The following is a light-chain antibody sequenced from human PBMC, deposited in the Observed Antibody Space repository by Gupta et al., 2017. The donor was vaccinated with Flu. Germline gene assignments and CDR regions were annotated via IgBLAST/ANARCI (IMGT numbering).Light chain of an antibody. Sequence: PSPLSASVGDRVTITCRASQSISSSLAWYQQKPGKAPKLRIYKASNVETGVPSRFSGSGSGTDFTLTISSLQPDDFATYYCQHDSSTSYIFGQGTKLDI. CDR3: QHDSSTSYI. CDR2: KAS. J-gene: IGKJ2*01. V-gene: IGKV1-5*03. CDR1: QSISSS.